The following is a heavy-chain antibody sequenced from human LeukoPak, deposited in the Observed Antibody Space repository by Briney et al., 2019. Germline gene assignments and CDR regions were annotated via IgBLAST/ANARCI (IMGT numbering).Heavy chain of an antibody. CDR1: GYTFTSYG. D-gene: IGHD3-16*01. CDR2: ISFHNGNT. CDR3: ARADVSGSYFHLDY. Sequence: ASVKVSCKASGYTFTSYGISWVRQAPGQGLEWMGWISFHNGNTNYPQKLQGRVTMTTDRSTSTAYMELRSLRSGDTAVYYCARADVSGSYFHLDYWGQGTLVTVSS. J-gene: IGHJ4*02. V-gene: IGHV1-18*01.